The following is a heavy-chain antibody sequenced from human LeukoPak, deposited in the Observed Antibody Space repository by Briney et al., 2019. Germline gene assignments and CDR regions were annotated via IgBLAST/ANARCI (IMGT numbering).Heavy chain of an antibody. CDR2: IGSSGGST. V-gene: IGHV3-23*01. J-gene: IGHJ3*01. D-gene: IGHD5-24*01. Sequence: GGSLRLSCAASGFNFITAAMTWLRQAPGKRLEWVSLIGSSGGSTYYADSVKGRLTISRDNFNHTLSLQMNSLRVEDTAIYYCVKDIQLSTWGLGTMVTVSS. CDR3: VKDIQLST. CDR1: GFNFITAA.